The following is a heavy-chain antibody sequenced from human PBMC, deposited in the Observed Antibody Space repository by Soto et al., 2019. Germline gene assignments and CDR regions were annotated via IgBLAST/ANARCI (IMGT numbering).Heavy chain of an antibody. CDR3: ARGDPPPNDY. Sequence: EVQLVESGGGLVQPGGSLRLSCAASGFTFSSYSMNWVRQAPGKGLEWVSYISSSSSTIYYADSVKGRFTISRDNAKNSPYLQMTIRSDESTAVYYCARGDPPPNDYWGQGTLVTAS. V-gene: IGHV3-48*02. D-gene: IGHD2-21*02. CDR1: GFTFSSYS. CDR2: ISSSSSTI. J-gene: IGHJ4*02.